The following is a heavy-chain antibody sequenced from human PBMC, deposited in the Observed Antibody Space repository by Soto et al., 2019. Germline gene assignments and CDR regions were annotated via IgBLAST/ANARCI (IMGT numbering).Heavy chain of an antibody. V-gene: IGHV3-23*01. CDR3: AKPPDYNWNDY. D-gene: IGHD1-20*01. CDR2: VSGSGGST. Sequence: GGSLRLSCASSGFTFRSYAMSWVRQAPGKGLEWISAVSGSGGSTYYADSVKGRSTISRDNSKDTLYLQMNNLRAEDTAVYYCAKPPDYNWNDYWGQGTLVTVSS. J-gene: IGHJ4*02. CDR1: GFTFRSYA.